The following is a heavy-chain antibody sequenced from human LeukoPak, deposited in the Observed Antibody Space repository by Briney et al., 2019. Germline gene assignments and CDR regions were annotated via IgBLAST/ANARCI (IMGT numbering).Heavy chain of an antibody. V-gene: IGHV3-53*01. J-gene: IGHJ4*02. CDR2: IYGGGNI. Sequence: PGGSLRLSCAASGFTFSNAWMNWVRQAPGKGLEWVSVIYGGGNIYYADSAKGRFTISRDNSKNTLYLQMNSLRAEDTAVYYCARGAGYNYPYYFDYWGQGTLVTVSS. D-gene: IGHD5-24*01. CDR1: GFTFSNAW. CDR3: ARGAGYNYPYYFDY.